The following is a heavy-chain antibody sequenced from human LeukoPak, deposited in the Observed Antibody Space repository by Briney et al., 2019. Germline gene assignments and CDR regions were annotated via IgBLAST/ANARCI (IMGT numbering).Heavy chain of an antibody. CDR1: GFSISSGYY. D-gene: IGHD3-10*01. Sequence: PSETLSLTCNVSGFSISSGYYWGWIRQPPGKGLEWIGRIYSTGSTNYNPSLKSRVTMSVDTSKNQFSLKLSSVTAADTAVYYCAREGRGRFGELEIDYWGQGTLVTVSS. CDR3: AREGRGRFGELEIDY. V-gene: IGHV4-38-2*02. CDR2: IYSTGST. J-gene: IGHJ4*02.